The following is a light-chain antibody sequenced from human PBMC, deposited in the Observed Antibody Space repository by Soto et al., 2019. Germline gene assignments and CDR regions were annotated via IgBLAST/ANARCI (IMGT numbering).Light chain of an antibody. J-gene: IGKJ1*01. CDR3: QHYNIYSDA. CDR1: QSISSY. V-gene: IGKV1-39*01. CDR2: AAS. Sequence: DIQMTQSPSSLSASVGDRVTITCRASQSISSYLNWYQQKPGKAPKVLIYAASSLQSGVPSRFSGSGSGTDFTVTIRSLQPDDFATYYCQHYNIYSDAFGQGTQFDIK.